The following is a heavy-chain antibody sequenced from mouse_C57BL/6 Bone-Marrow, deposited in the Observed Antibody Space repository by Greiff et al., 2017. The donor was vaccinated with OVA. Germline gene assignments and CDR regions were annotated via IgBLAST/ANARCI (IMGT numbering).Heavy chain of an antibody. Sequence: EVKLVESGGGLVKPGGSLKLSCAASGFTFSDYGMHWVRQAPEKGLEWVAYISSGSSTIYYADTVEGRFTISRDNAKNTLFLQMTSLRSEDTAMYYCARRVDYWGQGTSVTVSS. J-gene: IGHJ4*01. CDR3: ARRVDY. V-gene: IGHV5-17*01. CDR1: GFTFSDYG. CDR2: ISSGSSTI.